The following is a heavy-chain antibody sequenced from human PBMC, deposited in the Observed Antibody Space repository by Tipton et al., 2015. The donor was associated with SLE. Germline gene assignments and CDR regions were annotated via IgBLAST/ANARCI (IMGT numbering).Heavy chain of an antibody. V-gene: IGHV4-39*07. CDR2: IYYTGST. D-gene: IGHD4/OR15-4a*01. Sequence: TLSLTCTVPGGSFSSDTYLWGWIRQPPGKGLEWIGDIYYTGSTYYNPSLKSRVTISVDTSKNQFSLNLNSVTAADTAVYYCARVGAPVAFEICGQGTRFTVSS. J-gene: IGHJ3*02. CDR3: ARVGAPVAFEI. CDR1: GGSFSSDTYL.